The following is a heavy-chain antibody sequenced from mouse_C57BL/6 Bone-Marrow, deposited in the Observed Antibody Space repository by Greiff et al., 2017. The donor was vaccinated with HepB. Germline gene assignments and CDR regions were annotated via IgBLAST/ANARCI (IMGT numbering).Heavy chain of an antibody. CDR3: ARGGVWLRRGYFDV. D-gene: IGHD2-2*01. Sequence: QVQLQQPGAELVRPGSSVKLSCKASGYTFTSYWMHWVKQRPIQGLEWIGNIAPSDSETHYNQKFKDKATLTVDKSSSTAYMQLSSLTSEDSAVYYCARGGVWLRRGYFDVWGTGTTVTVSS. J-gene: IGHJ1*03. CDR1: GYTFTSYW. CDR2: IAPSDSET. V-gene: IGHV1-52*01.